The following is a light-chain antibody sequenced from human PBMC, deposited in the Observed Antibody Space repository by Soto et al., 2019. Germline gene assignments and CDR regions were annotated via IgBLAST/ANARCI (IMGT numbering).Light chain of an antibody. Sequence: DIVMTQSPLSLPVTPGEPASISCRSSQSLLHSSGYNFLDWYLQKPGHSPQLLIYLGSNRASGVPDRFSGSGSVTDFTLKISRMEAEDVGVYYCMQGRQSRITFGQGTRLEIK. CDR3: MQGRQSRIT. CDR2: LGS. V-gene: IGKV2-28*01. CDR1: QSLLHSSGYNF. J-gene: IGKJ5*01.